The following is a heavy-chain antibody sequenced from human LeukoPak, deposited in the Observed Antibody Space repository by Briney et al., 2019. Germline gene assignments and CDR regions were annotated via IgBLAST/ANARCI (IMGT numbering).Heavy chain of an antibody. CDR2: INPNSGGT. Sequence: ASVKVSCKASGYTFTGYDMHWVRQVPGQGLEWMGRINPNSGGTNYAQKFQDRVTMTRDTSISTAYMELSRLRSDDTAVYYCARVGGIAAAGTNEGRNYWGQGTLVTVYS. V-gene: IGHV1-2*06. J-gene: IGHJ4*02. D-gene: IGHD6-13*01. CDR1: GYTFTGYD. CDR3: ARVGGIAAAGTNEGRNY.